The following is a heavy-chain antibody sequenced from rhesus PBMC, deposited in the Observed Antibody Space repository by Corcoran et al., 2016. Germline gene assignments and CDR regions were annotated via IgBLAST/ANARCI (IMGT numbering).Heavy chain of an antibody. CDR2: ITYSGST. Sequence: QVQLQESGPGLVKPSETLSLTCAVSGYSIRSGYYWSWIRQPPGKGLEWFGYITYSGSTSYDPSLKSRVTLSRDTSKNQFSLKLSSVTAADTAVYYCAREGSGWYIDYWGQGVLVTVSS. J-gene: IGHJ4*01. CDR1: GYSIRSGYY. V-gene: IGHV4-122*02. CDR3: AREGSGWYIDY. D-gene: IGHD6-31*01.